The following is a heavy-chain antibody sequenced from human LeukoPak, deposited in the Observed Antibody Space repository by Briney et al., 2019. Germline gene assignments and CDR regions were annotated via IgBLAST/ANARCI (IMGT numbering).Heavy chain of an antibody. CDR3: ARAYGVRGKPNWFDP. Sequence: SETLSLTCTVSGGSISSYYWSWIRQPPGKGLEWIGYIYYSRSTNYNPSLKSRVTISVDTSKNQFSLKLSSVTAADTAVYYCARAYGVRGKPNWFDPWGQGTLVTVSS. D-gene: IGHD3-10*01. CDR1: GGSISSYY. CDR2: IYYSRST. V-gene: IGHV4-59*01. J-gene: IGHJ5*02.